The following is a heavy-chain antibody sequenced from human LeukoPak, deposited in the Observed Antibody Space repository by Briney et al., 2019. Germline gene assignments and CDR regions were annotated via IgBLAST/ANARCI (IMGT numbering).Heavy chain of an antibody. Sequence: TGGSLRLSCAASGLTFSDYYMSWIRQAPGKGLEWVSYISGSGSTIYYADSVKGRFTNSRDNAKNSLYLQMDSLSAEDTAVYYCTTLHYYGMVVWGPGTTVTVS. CDR3: TTLHYYGMVV. V-gene: IGHV3-11*01. CDR2: ISGSGSTI. CDR1: GLTFSDYY. J-gene: IGHJ6*02.